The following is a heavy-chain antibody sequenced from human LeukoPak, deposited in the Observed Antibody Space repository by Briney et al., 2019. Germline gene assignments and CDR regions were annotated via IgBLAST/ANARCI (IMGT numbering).Heavy chain of an antibody. CDR2: INPSGGST. CDR3: AREGSLLLDFYAFDI. J-gene: IGHJ3*02. Sequence: ASVKVSCKASGYTFTSYYMHWVRQAPGQGLEWMGIINPSGGSTSYAQKFQGRVTMTRDTSTSTVYMELSSLRSGDTAVYYCAREGSLLLDFYAFDIWGQGTMVTVSS. V-gene: IGHV1-46*01. CDR1: GYTFTSYY. D-gene: IGHD2-15*01.